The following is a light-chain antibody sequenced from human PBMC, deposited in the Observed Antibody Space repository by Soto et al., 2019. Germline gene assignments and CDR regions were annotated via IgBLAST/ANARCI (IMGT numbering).Light chain of an antibody. Sequence: DIQMTQSPSSLSASVGDRVTITCRASRGVSDHLSWFRQKPGKAPESLIYAASTLQSGVPSKFRGSGSGTDFSLTISSLQPEDFATYYCLQYYSYPRTFGQGTKLEI. CDR1: RGVSDH. CDR3: LQYYSYPRT. V-gene: IGKV1-16*02. CDR2: AAS. J-gene: IGKJ2*01.